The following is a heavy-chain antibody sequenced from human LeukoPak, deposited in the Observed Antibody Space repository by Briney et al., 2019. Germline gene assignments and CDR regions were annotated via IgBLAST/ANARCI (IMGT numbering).Heavy chain of an antibody. Sequence: PGGSLRLSCAASGFTFTDVYMSWIRQSPGKGLEWLAYISPNSADISYADSVKGRFTISRDNAKNSLYLQMNSLRAEDTAVYYCASWTSGPGYYYDSSGYFDYWGQGTLVTVSS. V-gene: IGHV3-11*04. CDR2: ISPNSADI. J-gene: IGHJ4*02. D-gene: IGHD3-22*01. CDR3: ASWTSGPGYYYDSSGYFDY. CDR1: GFTFTDVY.